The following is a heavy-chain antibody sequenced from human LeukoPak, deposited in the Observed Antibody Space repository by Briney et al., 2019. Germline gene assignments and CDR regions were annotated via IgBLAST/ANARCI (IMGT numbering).Heavy chain of an antibody. CDR2: IYYSGST. CDR3: ARAGFEGYCSGGSCYSVWFDP. J-gene: IGHJ5*02. CDR1: GGSISSYY. V-gene: IGHV4-59*01. Sequence: PSETLSLTCTVSGGSISSYYWSWIRQPPGKGLEWIGCIYYSGSTNYNPSLKSRVTISVDTSKNQFSLKLSSVTAADTAVYYCARAGFEGYCSGGSCYSVWFDPWGQGTLVTVSS. D-gene: IGHD2-15*01.